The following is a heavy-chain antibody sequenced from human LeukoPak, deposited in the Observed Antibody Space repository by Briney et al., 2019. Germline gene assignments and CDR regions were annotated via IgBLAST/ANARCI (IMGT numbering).Heavy chain of an antibody. CDR1: GYTFTSYG. V-gene: IGHV1-18*01. J-gene: IGHJ6*03. CDR2: ISAYNGNT. Sequence: ASVKVSCKASGYTFTSYGISWVRQAPGQGLEWMGWISAYNGNTNYAQKLQGRVTMTTDTSTSTAYMELRSLRSDDTAVYYCARYGSGYYYGYYYYYMDVWGKGTTVTISS. CDR3: ARYGSGYYYGYYYYYMDV. D-gene: IGHD3-22*01.